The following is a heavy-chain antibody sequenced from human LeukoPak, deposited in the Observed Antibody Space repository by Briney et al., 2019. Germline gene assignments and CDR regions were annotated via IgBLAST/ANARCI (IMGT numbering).Heavy chain of an antibody. D-gene: IGHD3-22*01. CDR1: GFTFDDYG. J-gene: IGHJ4*02. CDR2: INWNGGST. V-gene: IGHV3-20*04. CDR3: ARAPYYCDSSGYSPSDY. Sequence: GGSLRLSCAASGFTFDDYGMSWVRQAPGKGLEWVSGINWNGGSTGYADSVKGRFTISRDNAKNSLYLQMNSLRAEDTALYYCARAPYYCDSSGYSPSDYWGQGTLVTVSS.